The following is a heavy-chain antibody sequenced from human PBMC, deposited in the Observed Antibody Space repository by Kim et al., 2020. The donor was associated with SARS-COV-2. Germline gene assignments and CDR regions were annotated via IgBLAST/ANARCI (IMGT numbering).Heavy chain of an antibody. CDR1: GFTFSSYD. Sequence: GGSLRLSCAASGFTFSSYDMSWVRQAPGKGLEWLSSISGSGGITSYADSVKGRFTISRDNSKNTLYLHMNSLRAEDTAVYYCAKLPNWLQHYFDYWGQGT. V-gene: IGHV3-23*01. CDR3: AKLPNWLQHYFDY. D-gene: IGHD5-12*01. J-gene: IGHJ4*02. CDR2: ISGSGGIT.